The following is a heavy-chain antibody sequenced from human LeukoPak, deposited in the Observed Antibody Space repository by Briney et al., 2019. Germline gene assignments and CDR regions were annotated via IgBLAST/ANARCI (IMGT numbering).Heavy chain of an antibody. Sequence: PGGSLRLSCAASGFTFSNAWMSWVRQAPGKGLEWVGRIKSKSDGGTADFAAPLKGRFTMSSDDSKNALYLQMNSLKTEDTAVYYCATYTSSYSDYWGQGTLVTVSS. CDR3: ATYTSSYSDY. J-gene: IGHJ4*02. D-gene: IGHD3-22*01. CDR2: IKSKSDGGTA. CDR1: GFTFSNAW. V-gene: IGHV3-15*01.